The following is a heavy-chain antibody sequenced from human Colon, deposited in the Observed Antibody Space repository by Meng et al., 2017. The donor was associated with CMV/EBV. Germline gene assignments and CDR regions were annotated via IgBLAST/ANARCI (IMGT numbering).Heavy chain of an antibody. D-gene: IGHD1-14*01. CDR3: ITEGPGGDY. CDR1: GFTFSSHW. Sequence: GGSLRLSCAASGFTFSSHWMHWVRQAPGKGLVSVSCINTDGSYVTYADSVKDRFTISRDNAKNTLYLQMNSLRAEDTAFYYCITEGPGGDYWGQGTLVTVSS. CDR2: INTDGSYV. V-gene: IGHV3-74*03. J-gene: IGHJ4*02.